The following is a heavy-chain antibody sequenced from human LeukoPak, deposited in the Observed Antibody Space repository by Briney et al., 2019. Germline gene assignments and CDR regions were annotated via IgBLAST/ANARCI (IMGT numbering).Heavy chain of an antibody. CDR1: GGSISNYY. CDR2: IYYSGST. CDR3: ARGAQEMATITVAFDI. V-gene: IGHV4-59*01. D-gene: IGHD5-24*01. Sequence: SETLSLTCIVSGGSISNYYWSWIRQPPGKGLEWIGYIYYSGSTNYNPSLKSRVTISVDTSKNQFSLKLSSVTAADTAVYYCARGAQEMATITVAFDIWGQGTMVTVSS. J-gene: IGHJ3*02.